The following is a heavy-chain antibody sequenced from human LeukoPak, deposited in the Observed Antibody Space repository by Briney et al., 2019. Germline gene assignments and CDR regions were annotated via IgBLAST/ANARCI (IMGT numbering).Heavy chain of an antibody. CDR1: GGSISSGHYY. Sequence: PSETLSLTCTVSGGSISSGHYYWSWIRQPAGKGLEWIGRVYTSGSTNYNSSLKSRVTISADTSKNQFSLKLNSVTAADTAVYYCAGTRHHYYYDSSGYYGNAFDIWGQGTMVTVSS. CDR2: VYTSGST. V-gene: IGHV4-61*02. J-gene: IGHJ3*02. D-gene: IGHD3-22*01. CDR3: AGTRHHYYYDSSGYYGNAFDI.